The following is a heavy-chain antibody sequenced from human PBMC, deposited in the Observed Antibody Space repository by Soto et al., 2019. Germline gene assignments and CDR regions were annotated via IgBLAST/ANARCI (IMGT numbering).Heavy chain of an antibody. V-gene: IGHV4-31*03. CDR1: GGYISSGDYY. D-gene: IGHD5-18*01. CDR3: AREGYSYGVGS. CDR2: IYYSGST. J-gene: IGHJ4*02. Sequence: QVQLQESGPGLVKPSQTLSLTCIVSGGYISSGDYYWSWIRQHPGKGLEWIGYIYYSGSTYYNPSLKGRVIISVDTSKNQFSLKLSSVTAADTAVYHCAREGYSYGVGSWGQGTLVTVSS.